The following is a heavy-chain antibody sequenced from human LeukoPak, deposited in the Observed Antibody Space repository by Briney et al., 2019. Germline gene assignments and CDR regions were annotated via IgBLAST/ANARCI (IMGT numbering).Heavy chain of an antibody. Sequence: SETLSHTCTVSGGSISSSSYYWGWIRQPPGKGLEWIGSIYYSGSTYYNPSLKSRVTISVDTSKNQFSLTLSSVTAADTAVYYCARASNDYGYYFYYMDVWGKGTTVTVSS. D-gene: IGHD4-17*01. CDR3: ARASNDYGYYFYYMDV. V-gene: IGHV4-39*07. CDR1: GGSISSSSYY. J-gene: IGHJ6*03. CDR2: IYYSGST.